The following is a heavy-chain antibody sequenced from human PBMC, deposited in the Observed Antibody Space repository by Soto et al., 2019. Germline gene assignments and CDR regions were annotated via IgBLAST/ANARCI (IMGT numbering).Heavy chain of an antibody. CDR3: ARTGLVTLKYFQH. CDR2: IYHSGST. CDR1: GGSISSSNW. J-gene: IGHJ1*01. D-gene: IGHD2-15*01. Sequence: PSETLSLTCAVSGGSISSSNWWSWVGQPPGKGLEWIGEIYHSGSTNYNPSLKSRVTISVDKSKNQFSLKLSSVTAADTAVYYCARTGLVTLKYFQHWGQGTLVTVSS. V-gene: IGHV4-4*02.